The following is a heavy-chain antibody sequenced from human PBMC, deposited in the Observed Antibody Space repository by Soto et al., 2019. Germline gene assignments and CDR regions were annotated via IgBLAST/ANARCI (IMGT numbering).Heavy chain of an antibody. CDR3: ARDLGYYYDSSGLSGPDY. D-gene: IGHD3-22*01. Sequence: ASVKVSCKASGYTFTSYGISWVRQAPGQGLEWMGWISAYNGNTNYAQKLQGRVTMTTDTSTSTAYMELRSLRSDDTAVYYCARDLGYYYDSSGLSGPDYWGQGTLVTVSS. CDR2: ISAYNGNT. CDR1: GYTFTSYG. V-gene: IGHV1-18*01. J-gene: IGHJ4*02.